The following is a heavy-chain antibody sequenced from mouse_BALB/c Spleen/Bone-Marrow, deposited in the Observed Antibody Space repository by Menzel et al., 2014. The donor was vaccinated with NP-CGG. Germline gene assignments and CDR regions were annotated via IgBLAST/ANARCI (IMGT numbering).Heavy chain of an antibody. Sequence: GGGLVQPGGSRKLSCAASGFTFSSFGMHWVRQAPEKGLEGVAYISSGRSTIYYADTVKGRFTISRDNPKNTLFLQMTSLRSEDTAMYHCARSGXGYYXXSSSYAMDXWXQXXXVT. V-gene: IGHV5-17*02. CDR2: ISSGRSTI. CDR1: GFTFSSFG. J-gene: IGHJ4*01. CDR3: ARSGXGYYXXSSSYAMDX. D-gene: IGHD1-1*01.